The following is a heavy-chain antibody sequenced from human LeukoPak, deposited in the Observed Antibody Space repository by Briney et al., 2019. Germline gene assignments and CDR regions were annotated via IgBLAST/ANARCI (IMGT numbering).Heavy chain of an antibody. CDR1: GFSLSTSGVG. Sequence: SGPTLVKPTQTLTLTCTFSGFSLSTSGVGVGWIRQPPGKALEWLALIYWDDDKRYSPSLKSRLTITKDTSKNQVVLTMTNMDPVDTATYHCAHLAYYYDSSGYYYLDYWGQGTLVTVSS. V-gene: IGHV2-5*02. D-gene: IGHD3-22*01. CDR2: IYWDDDK. J-gene: IGHJ4*02. CDR3: AHLAYYYDSSGYYYLDY.